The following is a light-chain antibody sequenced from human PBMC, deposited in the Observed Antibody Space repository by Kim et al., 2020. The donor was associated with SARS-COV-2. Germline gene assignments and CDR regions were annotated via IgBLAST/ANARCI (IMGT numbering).Light chain of an antibody. V-gene: IGKV1-17*03. J-gene: IGKJ4*01. CDR2: AAS. Sequence: DIQMTQSPSAMSASVGDRVTITCRASQDINNYLAWFQQKPGNAPKRLIYAASTLQSGVPSRFSGSGSGTEFTLTISSLQPEDFATYYCLQHHSYPLAFGGGTKVDIK. CDR1: QDINNY. CDR3: LQHHSYPLA.